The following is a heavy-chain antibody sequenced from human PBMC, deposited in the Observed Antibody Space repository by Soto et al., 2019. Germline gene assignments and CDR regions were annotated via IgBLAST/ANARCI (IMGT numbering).Heavy chain of an antibody. CDR2: ILYSGST. Sequence: QVQLQESGPGLVKPSETLSLTCTVSGGSVTGYHWSWIRQPPGKGLEWIGYILYSGSTKYNPSLQSRVAISRDTSKNQFSLKLSSVTASDTAVYYCAGYRDGAGGRGYWGQGNLVTVSS. V-gene: IGHV4-59*02. CDR1: GGSVTGYH. D-gene: IGHD5-12*01. CDR3: AGYRDGAGGRGY. J-gene: IGHJ4*02.